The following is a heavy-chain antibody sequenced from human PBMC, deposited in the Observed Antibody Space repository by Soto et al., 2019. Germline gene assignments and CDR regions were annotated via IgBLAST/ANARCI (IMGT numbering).Heavy chain of an antibody. Sequence: GGSLRLSCAASGFTFSSYAMSWVRQAPGKGLEWVSAISGSGGSTYYADSVKGRFTISRDNSKNTLYLQMNSLRAEDTAVYYCAKDKGLDSSSWYDFNYFDYCGQGTLVTVSS. D-gene: IGHD6-13*01. CDR3: AKDKGLDSSSWYDFNYFDY. J-gene: IGHJ4*02. V-gene: IGHV3-23*01. CDR1: GFTFSSYA. CDR2: ISGSGGST.